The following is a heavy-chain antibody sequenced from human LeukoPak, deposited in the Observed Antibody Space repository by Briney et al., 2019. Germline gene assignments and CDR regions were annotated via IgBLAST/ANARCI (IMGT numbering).Heavy chain of an antibody. CDR1: GGSFSGYY. CDR3: ARRGLGMATIY. CDR2: INHSGST. D-gene: IGHD5-24*01. J-gene: IGHJ4*02. Sequence: SETLSLTCAVYGGSFSGYYWSWIRKPPGKGLEWIGEINHSGSTNYNPSLKGRVTISVDTSKNQFSLKLSSVTAADTAVYYCARRGLGMATIYWGQGTLVTVSS. V-gene: IGHV4-34*01.